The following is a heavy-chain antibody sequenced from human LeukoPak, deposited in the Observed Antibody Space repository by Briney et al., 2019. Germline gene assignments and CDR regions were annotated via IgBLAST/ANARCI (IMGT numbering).Heavy chain of an antibody. V-gene: IGHV3-48*03. CDR3: ARDSGGYCTNGVCSTFDY. CDR2: ISSSGSTI. J-gene: IGHJ4*02. D-gene: IGHD2-8*01. Sequence: GGSLRLSCAASGFTFSSYEMNWVRQAPGKGLEWVSYISSSGSTIYYADSVKGRFTISGDNAKNSLYLQMNSLRAEDTAGYYCARDSGGYCTNGVCSTFDYWGQGTLVTVSS. CDR1: GFTFSSYE.